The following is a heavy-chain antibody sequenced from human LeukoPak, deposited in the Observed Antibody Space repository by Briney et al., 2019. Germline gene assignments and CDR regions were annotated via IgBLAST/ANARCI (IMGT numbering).Heavy chain of an antibody. CDR1: GGSISSYY. D-gene: IGHD4-17*01. CDR3: ARGHYGHDY. V-gene: IGHV4-59*01. Sequence: PSETLSLTCTVSGGSISSYYWSWIRQPPGKGLEWIGYIYYSGSTNYNPSLKSRVTISVDTSKNQFSLKLSSVTAADTAVYYCARGHYGHDYWGQGTLVTVSS. J-gene: IGHJ4*02. CDR2: IYYSGST.